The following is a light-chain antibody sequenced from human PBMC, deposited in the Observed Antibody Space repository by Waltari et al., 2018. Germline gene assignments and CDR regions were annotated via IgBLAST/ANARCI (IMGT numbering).Light chain of an antibody. CDR2: DTS. CDR3: QQRITWPIT. Sequence: EIVFTQSPGTLSLSPGERATPSCRASQSVSSYLAWYQQKPGQAPSLLIYDTSNRATGIPARFSGSGSGTDFTLTISSLEPEDFAVYHCQQRITWPITFGQGTRLEIK. CDR1: QSVSSY. V-gene: IGKV3-11*01. J-gene: IGKJ5*01.